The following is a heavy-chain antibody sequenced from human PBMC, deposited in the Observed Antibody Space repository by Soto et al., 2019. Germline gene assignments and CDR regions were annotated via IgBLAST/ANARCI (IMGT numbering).Heavy chain of an antibody. Sequence: SETLSLTCTVSGGSISSGDYYWSCIRQPPGKGLEWIGYIYYSGSTYYNPSLKSRVTISVDTSKNQFSLKLSSVTAADTAVYYCARVRVDYYDSSGYYLFDYWGQGTLVTVSS. CDR2: IYYSGST. CDR3: ARVRVDYYDSSGYYLFDY. J-gene: IGHJ4*02. CDR1: GGSISSGDYY. V-gene: IGHV4-30-4*01. D-gene: IGHD3-22*01.